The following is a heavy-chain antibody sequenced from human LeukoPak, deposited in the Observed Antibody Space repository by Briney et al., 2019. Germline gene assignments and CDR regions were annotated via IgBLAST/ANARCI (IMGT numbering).Heavy chain of an antibody. Sequence: SETLSLTCTVSGGSISSYYWSWIRQPPGKGLEWIGYIYYSGSTNYNPSLKSRVTISVDTSKNQFSLRLSSVTAADTAVYYCARVSGYDWESFYDYWGQGTLVTVSS. CDR2: IYYSGST. CDR1: GGSISSYY. D-gene: IGHD5-12*01. J-gene: IGHJ4*02. V-gene: IGHV4-59*01. CDR3: ARVSGYDWESFYDY.